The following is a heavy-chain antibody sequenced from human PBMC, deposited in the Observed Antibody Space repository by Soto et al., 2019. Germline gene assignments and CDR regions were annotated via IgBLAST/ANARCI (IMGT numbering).Heavy chain of an antibody. CDR3: AKDGRTTVASPEYFQH. CDR2: ISGSGVNT. J-gene: IGHJ1*01. V-gene: IGHV3-23*01. CDR1: AFTFSSYA. D-gene: IGHD4-17*01. Sequence: EVQLLESGGHLVQPGGSLRLSCAGSAFTFSSYAMSWVRQAPGKGLEWVSAISGSGVNTYYADSVQGRFTIARDNSKKTLYLQMDSLRAEDTAIYYCAKDGRTTVASPEYFQHGGQGTLVTVSS.